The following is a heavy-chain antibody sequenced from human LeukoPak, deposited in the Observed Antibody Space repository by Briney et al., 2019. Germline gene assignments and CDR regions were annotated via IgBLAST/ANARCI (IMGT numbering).Heavy chain of an antibody. CDR2: ISWDGGST. CDR1: GFTFDDYT. CDR3: AKDIGLAVATQLDY. J-gene: IGHJ4*02. D-gene: IGHD6-19*01. Sequence: GGSLRLSCAASGFTFDDYTMHWVRQAPGNGLGWVSLISWDGGSTYYADSVKGRFTISRDNSKNSLYLQMNSLRTEDTALYYCAKDIGLAVATQLDYWGQGTLVTVSS. V-gene: IGHV3-43*01.